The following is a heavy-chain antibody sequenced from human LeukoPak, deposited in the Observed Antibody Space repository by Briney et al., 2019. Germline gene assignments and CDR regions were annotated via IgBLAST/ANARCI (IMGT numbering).Heavy chain of an antibody. J-gene: IGHJ3*02. D-gene: IGHD3-10*01. Sequence: GESLKISCKGSGYSFTSYWIAWVRQMPGKGLEWMGIIYPGVSDTRYSPSFQGQVTISADKSISAAYLQWSSLKASDTAMFYCARARGSEFGAFDIWGQGTMVTVSS. CDR3: ARARGSEFGAFDI. CDR2: IYPGVSDT. CDR1: GYSFTSYW. V-gene: IGHV5-51*01.